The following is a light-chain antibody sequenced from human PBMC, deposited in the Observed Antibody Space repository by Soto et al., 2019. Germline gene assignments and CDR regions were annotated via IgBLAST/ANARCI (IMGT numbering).Light chain of an antibody. J-gene: IGKJ5*01. V-gene: IGKV4-1*01. CDR1: RTVLYSSNNKNY. Sequence: DIVLTQSPDSLAVSLGERATINWKSSRTVLYSSNNKNYLAWYQQRPGQPPKLLIYWASTRESGVPDRFSGSGSGTDFTLTISSLQAEDVAVYYCQQYYSTITFGQGTRLEIK. CDR3: QQYYSTIT. CDR2: WAS.